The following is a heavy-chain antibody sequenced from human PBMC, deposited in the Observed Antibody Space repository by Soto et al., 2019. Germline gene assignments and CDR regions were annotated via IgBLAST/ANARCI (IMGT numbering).Heavy chain of an antibody. CDR2: IIPIFGTA. J-gene: IGHJ1*01. CDR1: GGTFSSYA. CDR3: AREGRGIVVVPAAYEYFQH. V-gene: IGHV1-69*13. Sequence: SVKVSCKASGGTFSSYAISWVRQAPGQGLEWMGGIIPIFGTANYAQKFQGRVTITADESTSTAYMELSSLRSEDTAVYYCAREGRGIVVVPAAYEYFQHWGQGTLVTVSS. D-gene: IGHD2-2*01.